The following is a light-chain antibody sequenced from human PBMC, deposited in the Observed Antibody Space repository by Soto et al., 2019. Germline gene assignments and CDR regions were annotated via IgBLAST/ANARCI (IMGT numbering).Light chain of an antibody. Sequence: QSVLTQPPSASGTPGQRVTISCSGSSSNIGSNTVNWYQQLPGTAPKLLIYSNNQRPSGVPDRFSGSKSGTSASLAISGLESEDEPDYYCDAWEDSLTARVFGGGTKVTVL. CDR3: DAWEDSLTARV. V-gene: IGLV1-44*01. CDR1: SSNIGSNT. J-gene: IGLJ3*02. CDR2: SNN.